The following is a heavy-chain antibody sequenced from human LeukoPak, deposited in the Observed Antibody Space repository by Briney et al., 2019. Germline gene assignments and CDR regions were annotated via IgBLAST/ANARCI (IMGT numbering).Heavy chain of an antibody. CDR3: ARRNYYGSGSYYA. Sequence: SETLSLTCTVSGGSITSSGSYWGWIRHPPGEGLEWIASVFYSGSTYYNPSLKSRVTISVDTSKNQFSLRLSSVTAADTAVYYCARRNYYGSGSYYAWGQGALVTVSS. CDR2: VFYSGST. V-gene: IGHV4-39*01. J-gene: IGHJ5*02. D-gene: IGHD3-10*01. CDR1: GGSITSSGSY.